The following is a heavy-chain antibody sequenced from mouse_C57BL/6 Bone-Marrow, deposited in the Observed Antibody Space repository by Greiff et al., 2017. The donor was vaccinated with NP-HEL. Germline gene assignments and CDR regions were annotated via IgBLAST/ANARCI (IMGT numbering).Heavy chain of an antibody. CDR1: GYSITSDY. D-gene: IGHD2-2*01. Sequence: DVKLQESGPGLAKPSQTLSLTCSVTGYSITSDYWNWIRKFPGNKLEYMGYISYSGSTYYNPPLKSRISITRDTSKNQYYLQLNSVTTEDTATYYCAKSPLWLRRNYYAKDYWGQGTSVAVSS. V-gene: IGHV3-8*01. J-gene: IGHJ4*01. CDR3: AKSPLWLRRNYYAKDY. CDR2: ISYSGST.